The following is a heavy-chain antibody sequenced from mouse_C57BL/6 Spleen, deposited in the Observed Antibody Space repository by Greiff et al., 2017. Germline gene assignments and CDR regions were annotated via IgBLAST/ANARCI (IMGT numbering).Heavy chain of an antibody. D-gene: IGHD1-1*01. V-gene: IGHV5-12*01. CDR3: ARHYYYGFDY. CDR2: ISNGGGST. CDR1: GFTFSDYY. J-gene: IGHJ2*01. Sequence: EVKLMESGGGLVQPGGSLTLSCAASGFTFSDYYMYWVRQTPEKRLEWVAYISNGGGSTYYPDTVKGRFTISRDNAKNTLYLQMSRLKAEDTAMYYCARHYYYGFDYWGQGTTLTVSS.